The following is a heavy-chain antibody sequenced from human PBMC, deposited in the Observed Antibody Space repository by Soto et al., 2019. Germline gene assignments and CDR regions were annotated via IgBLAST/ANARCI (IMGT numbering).Heavy chain of an antibody. CDR1: GYTLTELS. D-gene: IGHD2-15*01. V-gene: IGHV1-24*01. Sequence: ASVKVSCKVSGYTLTELSMHWVRQAPGKGLEWMGGLDPDDGETIYAQKFQGRVTMTEDTSTDTAYMELSSLRSEDTAVYYCATDLRQYCSGGSCYLPSEYFQHWGQGTLVTVSS. CDR2: LDPDDGET. J-gene: IGHJ1*01. CDR3: ATDLRQYCSGGSCYLPSEYFQH.